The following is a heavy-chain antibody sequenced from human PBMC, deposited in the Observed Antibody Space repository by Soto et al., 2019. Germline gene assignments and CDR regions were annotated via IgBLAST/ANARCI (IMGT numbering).Heavy chain of an antibody. J-gene: IGHJ4*02. CDR2: IYYSGTT. D-gene: IGHD2-15*01. CDR1: GGSISSRSYY. CDR3: ASEVVAATLPRKVDY. Sequence: QLHLQESGPGLVRPSETLSLTCTVSGGSISSRSYYWGWIRQPPGKGLEWIGSIYYSGTTYYNPSVRSRISISVYMSKNQFSLKLTSVSAADTAVYYCASEVVAATLPRKVDYWGQGSLVTVSS. V-gene: IGHV4-39*02.